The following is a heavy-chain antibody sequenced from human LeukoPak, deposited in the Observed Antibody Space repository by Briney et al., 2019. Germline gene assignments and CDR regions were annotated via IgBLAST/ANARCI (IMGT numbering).Heavy chain of an antibody. CDR3: ARVPGPYTTSRFDF. D-gene: IGHD2-2*02. V-gene: IGHV1-2*02. CDR2: IDPASGGT. J-gene: IGHJ4*02. Sequence: ASVRVSFKTSGYTFSAHYLHWVRQAPGQRPEWVGRIDPASGGTHYAQKFQGRVTVTSDTSTTTVDMELSGLRSDDTAVYYCARVPGPYTTSRFDFWGQGTLVTVSS. CDR1: GYTFSAHY.